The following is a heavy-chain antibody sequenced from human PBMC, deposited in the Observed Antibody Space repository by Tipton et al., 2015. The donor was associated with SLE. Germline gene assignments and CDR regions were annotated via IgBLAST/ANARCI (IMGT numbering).Heavy chain of an antibody. CDR1: GFTVSSNY. Sequence: SLRLSCAASGFTVSSNYMSWVRQAPGKGLEWVSVIYSGGSTYYADSVKGRFTISRDNSKNTLYLQMNSLRAEDTAVYYCARDRDMYSSSWGFDPWGQGTLVTVSS. D-gene: IGHD6-6*01. CDR2: IYSGGST. J-gene: IGHJ5*02. V-gene: IGHV3-66*02. CDR3: ARDRDMYSSSWGFDP.